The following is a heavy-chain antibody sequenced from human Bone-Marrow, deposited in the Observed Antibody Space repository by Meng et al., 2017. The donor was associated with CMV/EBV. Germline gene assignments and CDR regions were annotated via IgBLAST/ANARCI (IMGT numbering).Heavy chain of an antibody. J-gene: IGHJ2*01. CDR1: GFSLSTSGVG. CDR2: IYWDDDK. CDR3: ARPGLDTAMVGGWYFDL. V-gene: IGHV2-5*02. D-gene: IGHD5-18*01. Sequence: ITLKESGPTLVKPTQTLTLTCTFSGFSLSTSGVGVGWIRQPPGKALEWLALIYWDDDKRYSPSLKSRLTITKDTSKNQVVLTMTNMDPVDTATYYCARPGLDTAMVGGWYFDLWGRGTLVTVSS.